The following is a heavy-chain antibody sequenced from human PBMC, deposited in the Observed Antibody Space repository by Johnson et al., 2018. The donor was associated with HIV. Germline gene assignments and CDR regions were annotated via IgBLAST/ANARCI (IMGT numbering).Heavy chain of an antibody. CDR3: ARVPPGIAKDGAFDI. CDR1: GFSFSSYT. CDR2: ISSSGGST. D-gene: IGHD6-13*01. V-gene: IGHV3-23*04. J-gene: IGHJ3*02. Sequence: EVQLVESGGGLVQPGGSLRLSCAASGFSFSSYTMTWVRQAPGKGLEWVSGISSSGGSTYYADSVKGRFTISRDNSKNTLYLQMNRLRAEDTAVYYCARVPPGIAKDGAFDIWGQGTMVTVSS.